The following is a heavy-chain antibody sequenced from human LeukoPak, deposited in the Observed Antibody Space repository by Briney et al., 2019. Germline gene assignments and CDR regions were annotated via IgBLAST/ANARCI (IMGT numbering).Heavy chain of an antibody. Sequence: PSETLSLTCNVSGGSVSSSFYSWGWIRPPPGKGLEWIGSMYYSGSAHYNLSLKSRVTMSVDTSKNQFSLKLSPVTAADTAIYFCASATTYSIDDWGQGTLVTVSS. D-gene: IGHD5-12*01. V-gene: IGHV4-39*01. CDR1: GGSVSSSFYS. CDR3: ASATTYSIDD. CDR2: MYYSGSA. J-gene: IGHJ4*01.